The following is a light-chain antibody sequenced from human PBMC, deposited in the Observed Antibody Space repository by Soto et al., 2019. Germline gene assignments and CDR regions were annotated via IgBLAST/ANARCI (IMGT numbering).Light chain of an antibody. CDR1: SSDVGGYNY. Sequence: QSALTQPASVPGSPGQSITISCTGTSSDVGGYNYVSWYQQHPGKAPKLIIYEVINRPSGVSTRFSGSKSGNTASLTISGLQAEDEADYYCSSYTSSSTLVFGGGTKLTVL. V-gene: IGLV2-14*01. CDR3: SSYTSSSTLV. CDR2: EVI. J-gene: IGLJ2*01.